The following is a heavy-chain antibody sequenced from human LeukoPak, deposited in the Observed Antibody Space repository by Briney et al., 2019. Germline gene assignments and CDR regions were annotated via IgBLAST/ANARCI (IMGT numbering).Heavy chain of an antibody. D-gene: IGHD6-13*01. CDR2: IYTSGST. Sequence: PSETLSLTCTVFGGSISSYYWSWIRQPAGKGLEWIGRIYTSGSTNYNPSLKSRATMSVDTSKNQFSLKLSSVTAADTAVHYCARDRPYSSSWSPRGWFDPWGQGTLVTVSS. V-gene: IGHV4-4*07. J-gene: IGHJ5*02. CDR1: GGSISSYY. CDR3: ARDRPYSSSWSPRGWFDP.